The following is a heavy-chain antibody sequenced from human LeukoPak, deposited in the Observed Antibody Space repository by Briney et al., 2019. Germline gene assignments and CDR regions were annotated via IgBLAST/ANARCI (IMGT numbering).Heavy chain of an antibody. V-gene: IGHV4-34*01. J-gene: IGHJ4*03. CDR1: GGSFSRYY. CDR3: ARGATISETGYFDF. Sequence: SETLSLTCAVYGGSFSRYYWSWIRQSPGKGLEWIAEIDHRGDTNYNPSVKSRVTISVDTSKNQFSLKVRSLSAADTALYYCARGATISETGYFDFWGQGTLGTVSS. CDR2: IDHRGDT. D-gene: IGHD5-24*01.